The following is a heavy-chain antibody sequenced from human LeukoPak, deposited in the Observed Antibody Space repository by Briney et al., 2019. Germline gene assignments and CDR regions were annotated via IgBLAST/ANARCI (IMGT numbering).Heavy chain of an antibody. CDR1: GFTVSSNY. CDR2: IYSGGST. CDR3: AREGPSSGPGDLDY. Sequence: GGSLTLSCAASGFTVSSNYMSWVRQAPGKGLEWVSVIYSGGSTYYADSVKGRFTISRDNSKNTLYLQMNSLRAEDTAVYYCAREGPSSGPGDLDYWGPGTLVTVSS. J-gene: IGHJ4*02. D-gene: IGHD6-6*01. V-gene: IGHV3-53*01.